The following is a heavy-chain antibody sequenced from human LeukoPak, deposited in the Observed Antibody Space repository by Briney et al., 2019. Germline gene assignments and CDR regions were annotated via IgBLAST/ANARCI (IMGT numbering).Heavy chain of an antibody. CDR2: INHSGST. V-gene: IGHV4-34*01. CDR1: GGSLSGYY. D-gene: IGHD3-22*01. J-gene: IGHJ4*02. Sequence: SETLSLTCAVYGGSLSGYYWSWIRQPPGKGLEWIGEINHSGSTNYSPSLKSRVTISVDTSKNQFSLKLSSVTAADTAVYYCARDRGRWLLPQGVFDYWGQGTLVTVSP. CDR3: ARDRGRWLLPQGVFDY.